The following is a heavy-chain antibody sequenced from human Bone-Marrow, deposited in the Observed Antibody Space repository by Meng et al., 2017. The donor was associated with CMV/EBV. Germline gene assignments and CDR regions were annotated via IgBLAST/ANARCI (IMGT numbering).Heavy chain of an antibody. Sequence: SETLSLTCAVYGGSFSGCYWSWIRQPPGKGLEWIGEINHSGSTNYNPSLKSRVTISVDTSKNQFSLKLSSVTAADTAVYYCARGSTRDKFDPWGQGTLVTVSS. V-gene: IGHV4-34*01. CDR2: INHSGST. CDR1: GGSFSGCY. CDR3: ARGSTRDKFDP. D-gene: IGHD5-24*01. J-gene: IGHJ5*02.